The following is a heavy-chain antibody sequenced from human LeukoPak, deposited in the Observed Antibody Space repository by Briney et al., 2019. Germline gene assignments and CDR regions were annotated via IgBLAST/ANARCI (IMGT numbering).Heavy chain of an antibody. D-gene: IGHD6-13*01. CDR2: INPNSGGT. CDR3: ARGPKPAYSSSWAPLDY. Sequence: ASVKVSCKASGYTFTGYYMHWVRQAPGQGLEWMGWINPNSGGTNYVQKVQGRVTMTRDTSISTAYMELSRLRSDDTAVYYCARGPKPAYSSSWAPLDYWGQGTLVTVSS. J-gene: IGHJ4*02. V-gene: IGHV1-2*02. CDR1: GYTFTGYY.